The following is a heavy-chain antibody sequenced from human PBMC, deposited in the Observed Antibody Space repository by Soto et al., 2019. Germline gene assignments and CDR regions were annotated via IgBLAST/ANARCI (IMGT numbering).Heavy chain of an antibody. V-gene: IGHV4-59*12. CDR2: IYYSGST. J-gene: IGHJ4*02. CDR1: GVSISSYY. CDR3: ARDLRYCTNGVCYRGLGY. D-gene: IGHD2-8*01. Sequence: SETLSLTCTVSGVSISSYYWSWIRQPPGKGLEWIGYIYYSGSTNYNPSLKSRVTISVDTSKNQFSLKLSSVTAADTAVYYCARDLRYCTNGVCYRGLGYWGQGTLVTVSS.